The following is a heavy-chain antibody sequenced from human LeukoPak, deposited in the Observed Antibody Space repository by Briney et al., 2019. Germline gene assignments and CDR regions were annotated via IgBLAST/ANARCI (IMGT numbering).Heavy chain of an antibody. V-gene: IGHV4-4*07. CDR1: GGSISSYY. J-gene: IGHJ5*02. D-gene: IGHD3-22*01. CDR3: ARHASYYYDSSGPNWFDP. CDR2: IYTSGST. Sequence: SETLSLTCTVSGGSISSYYWSWIRQPAGKGLEWIGRIYTSGSTNYNPSLKSRVTMSVDTSKNQFSLKLSSVTAADTAVYYCARHASYYYDSSGPNWFDPWGQGTLVTVSS.